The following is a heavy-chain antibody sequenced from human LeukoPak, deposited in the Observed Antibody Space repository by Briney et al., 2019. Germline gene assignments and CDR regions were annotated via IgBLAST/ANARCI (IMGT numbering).Heavy chain of an antibody. Sequence: PSQTLSLTCAVSGASISSGDYSWSWIRQPPGTGLEWIGEINHSGSTNYNPSLKSRVTISVDTSKNQFSLKLSSVTAADTAVYYCARGSPWGYFDWLLSYYFDYWGQGTLVTVSS. CDR3: ARGSPWGYFDWLLSYYFDY. J-gene: IGHJ4*02. CDR2: INHSGST. D-gene: IGHD3-9*01. CDR1: GASISSGDYS. V-gene: IGHV4-30-2*01.